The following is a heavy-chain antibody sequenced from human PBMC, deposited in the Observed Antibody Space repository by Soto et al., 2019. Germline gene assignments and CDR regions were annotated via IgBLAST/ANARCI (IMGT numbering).Heavy chain of an antibody. J-gene: IGHJ6*02. CDR2: LDGAGGST. CDR1: GFTFSDFA. Sequence: PGGSLRLSCLASGFTFSDFAMTWVRHVPGRGLEWVASLDGAGGSTYYAESVRGRFSISRDNSQNTLFLPMKRLTVDGTAIYYCAAPRDEYGSGVSWFTYGMDIWGQGTTVTVSS. D-gene: IGHD3-10*01. V-gene: IGHV3-23*01. CDR3: AAPRDEYGSGVSWFTYGMDI.